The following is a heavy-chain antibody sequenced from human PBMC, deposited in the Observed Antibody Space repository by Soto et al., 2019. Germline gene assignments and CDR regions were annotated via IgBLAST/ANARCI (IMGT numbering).Heavy chain of an antibody. CDR2: INHSGST. CDR1: GGSFSGYY. Sequence: QVQLQQWGAGLLKPSETLSLTCAVYGGSFSGYYWSWIRQPPGKGLEWIGEINHSGSTNYNPSLTSRLTIAVDTSKNQCSLKLSSVTAADTAVYYCARRGKMVRGVIGDYWGQGTLVTVSS. J-gene: IGHJ4*02. D-gene: IGHD3-10*01. V-gene: IGHV4-34*01. CDR3: ARRGKMVRGVIGDY.